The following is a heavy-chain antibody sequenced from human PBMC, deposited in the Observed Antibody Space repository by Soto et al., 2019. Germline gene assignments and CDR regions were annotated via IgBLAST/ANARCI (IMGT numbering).Heavy chain of an antibody. D-gene: IGHD2-2*01. J-gene: IGHJ4*02. CDR2: ISYSGST. V-gene: IGHV4-59*13. CDR1: GGSISSNS. CDR3: VRAAVVVPAAAPGYFDC. Sequence: PSETLSLTXSVSGGSISSNSWSWIRQPPGKGLEWIGYISYSGSTNYNLSLMSRLTISIDTSKNQFSLKLSSVTAADTAVYYCVRAAVVVPAAAPGYFDCWGQGTLVTVSS.